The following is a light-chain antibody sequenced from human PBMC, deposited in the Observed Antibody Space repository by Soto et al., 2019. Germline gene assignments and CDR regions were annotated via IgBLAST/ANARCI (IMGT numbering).Light chain of an antibody. J-gene: IGLJ2*01. V-gene: IGLV6-57*02. CDR2: EDD. Sequence: NFMLTQPHSVSESPGKTVTISCTGSGGSIATNYVQWHQQRPGSAPTTVIYEDDKRPSGVPDRFSGSIDRSSNSASLIISGLXXEDEADYYCQSHDSTNVVFGRGTKLTVL. CDR1: GGSIATNY. CDR3: QSHDSTNVV.